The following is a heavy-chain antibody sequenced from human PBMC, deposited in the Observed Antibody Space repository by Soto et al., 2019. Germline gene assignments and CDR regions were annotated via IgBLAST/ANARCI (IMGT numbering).Heavy chain of an antibody. CDR3: ARGVLGPGDYYYGMDV. J-gene: IGHJ6*02. CDR1: GFIFSSYG. D-gene: IGHD7-27*01. V-gene: IGHV3-33*01. CDR2: IWYDGSNK. Sequence: GSLRLSCAASGFIFSSYGMHWVRQAPGKGLEWVGVIWYDGSNKYYGDSVKGRFTISRDNSKNTLYLQMNSLRVEDTAVYYCARGVLGPGDYYYGMDVWGQGTTVTVSS.